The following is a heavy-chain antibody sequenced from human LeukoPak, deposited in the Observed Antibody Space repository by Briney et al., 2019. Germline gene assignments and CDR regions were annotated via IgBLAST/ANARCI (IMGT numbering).Heavy chain of an antibody. Sequence: GESLMISCEASGYSFTSYWISWVRQMPGKGLEWMGRIDPTDSSTTYSPSFQGHVTISADKSISTAYLQWSSLKASDTAMYYCARHYTDGEDYWGQGTLVTVSS. V-gene: IGHV5-10-1*01. CDR2: IDPTDSST. J-gene: IGHJ4*02. CDR3: ARHYTDGEDY. CDR1: GYSFTSYW. D-gene: IGHD2-2*02.